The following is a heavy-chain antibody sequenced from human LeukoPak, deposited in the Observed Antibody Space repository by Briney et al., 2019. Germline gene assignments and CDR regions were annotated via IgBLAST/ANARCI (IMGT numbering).Heavy chain of an antibody. CDR1: GFTFSTYW. D-gene: IGHD4-17*01. J-gene: IGHJ4*02. Sequence: GGSLRLSCAASGFTFSTYWMHWVRQAPGKGLVWLSRISSDGSSTNYADSVKGRFTISRDNAKNTLYLQMNSLRAEDTAVYYCARDYGEGGYYFDYWGQGTLVTVSS. CDR3: ARDYGEGGYYFDY. V-gene: IGHV3-74*01. CDR2: ISSDGSST.